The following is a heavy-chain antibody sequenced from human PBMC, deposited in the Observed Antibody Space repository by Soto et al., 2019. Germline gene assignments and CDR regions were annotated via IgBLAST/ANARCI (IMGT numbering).Heavy chain of an antibody. D-gene: IGHD6-13*01. J-gene: IGHJ4*02. CDR3: ARTAAAGMFTALSY. Sequence: ASVKVYCKASGGTFTSYAMHWVRQAPGQRLEWMGWINAGNGNTKYSQKFQGRVTITRDTSASTAYMELSSLRSEDTAVYYCARTAAAGMFTALSYWGQGTLVTVSS. CDR1: GGTFTSYA. V-gene: IGHV1-3*01. CDR2: INAGNGNT.